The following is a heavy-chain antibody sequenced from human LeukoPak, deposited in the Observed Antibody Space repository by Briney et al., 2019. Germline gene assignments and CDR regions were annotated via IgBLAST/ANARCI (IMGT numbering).Heavy chain of an antibody. CDR1: GYTFSSYG. J-gene: IGHJ3*02. D-gene: IGHD2-15*01. V-gene: IGHV1-18*01. CDR3: ARAPRYCSGGSCYQGAFDI. CDR2: INPYNGNT. Sequence: ASVKVSCKASGYTFSSYGITWVRQAPGQGLEWMGWINPYNGNTNYAQKLQGRVTMTTDTSTSTAYMELRNLRSDDTAVYYCARAPRYCSGGSCYQGAFDIWGQGTMVTVSS.